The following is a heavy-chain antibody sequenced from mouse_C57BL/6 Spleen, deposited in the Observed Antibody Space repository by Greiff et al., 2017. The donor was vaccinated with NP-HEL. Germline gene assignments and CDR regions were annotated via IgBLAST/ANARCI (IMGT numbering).Heavy chain of an antibody. D-gene: IGHD2-5*01. CDR1: GYTFTSYW. J-gene: IGHJ4*01. V-gene: IGHV1-5*01. CDR3: TRDLYYSNPYYAMDY. Sequence: EVQLVESGTVLARPGASVKMSCKTSGYTFTSYWMHWVKQRPGQGLEWIGAIYPGNSDTSYNQKFKGKAKLTAVTSASTAYMELSSLTNEDSAVYYCTRDLYYSNPYYAMDYWGQGTSVTVSS. CDR2: IYPGNSDT.